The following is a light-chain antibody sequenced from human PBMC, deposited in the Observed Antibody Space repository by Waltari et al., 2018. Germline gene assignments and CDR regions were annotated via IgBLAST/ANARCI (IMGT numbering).Light chain of an antibody. J-gene: IGLJ1*01. CDR1: SPNIGNNL. V-gene: IGLV1-44*01. CDR2: SNN. Sequence: QSVLTQPPSPSGTPGQRVTIPCSGRSPNIGNNLVHWFQQLPGTAPKLLIFSNNQRPSGVPDRFSGSKPGNSASLAISGLQSEDEAEYYCAAWDDSLNGYVFGTGTKVTVL. CDR3: AAWDDSLNGYV.